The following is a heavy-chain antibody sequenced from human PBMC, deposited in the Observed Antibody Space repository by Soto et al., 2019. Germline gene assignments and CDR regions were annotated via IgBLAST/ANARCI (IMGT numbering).Heavy chain of an antibody. J-gene: IGHJ4*02. D-gene: IGHD2-21*02. CDR2: IIPIFGTA. Sequence: QVQLVQSGAEVKKPGSSVKVSCKASGGTFSSYAISWVRQAPGQGLEWMGGIIPIFGTANYAQKFQGRVTITADESTSTAYMGLSSLRSEDTAVYYCAREAYCGGDCYSPSFDYWGQGTLVTVSS. CDR3: AREAYCGGDCYSPSFDY. V-gene: IGHV1-69*01. CDR1: GGTFSSYA.